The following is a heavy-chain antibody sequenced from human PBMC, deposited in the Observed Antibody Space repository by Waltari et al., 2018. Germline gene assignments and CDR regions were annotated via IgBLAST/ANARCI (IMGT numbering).Heavy chain of an antibody. CDR1: GYTFTDYN. J-gene: IGHJ4*02. V-gene: IGHV1-2*02. CDR2: ITTNIGDI. D-gene: IGHD2-15*01. Sequence: QVQLVQSGTEVKKPGVSVKVSCKASGYTFTDYNVHWLRQAPGQGLEWMGWITTNIGDIIYAKKFQGRVTMTRDTSIRTAYMELRSLTSDDTAVYYCARGFCSGGTCYGGGWGQGTLVTVSS. CDR3: ARGFCSGGTCYGGG.